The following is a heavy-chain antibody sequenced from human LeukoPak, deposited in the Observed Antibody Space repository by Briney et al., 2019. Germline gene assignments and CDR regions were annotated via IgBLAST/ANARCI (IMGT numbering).Heavy chain of an antibody. Sequence: ASVKVSCKASGYTFTSYYVHWVRQAPGQGLEWMGIINPSGGNTTYAQKFQGRVTMTRDTSTSTLYMELSSLRSEDTAVYYCARGAASGGRRLDYWGQGALVTVSS. V-gene: IGHV1-46*01. CDR3: ARGAASGGRRLDY. J-gene: IGHJ4*02. D-gene: IGHD1-14*01. CDR2: INPSGGNT. CDR1: GYTFTSYY.